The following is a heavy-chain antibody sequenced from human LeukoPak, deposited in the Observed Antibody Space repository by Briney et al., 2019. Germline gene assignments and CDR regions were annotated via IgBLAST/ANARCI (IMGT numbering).Heavy chain of an antibody. CDR1: DYPISSGYY. J-gene: IGHJ5*02. Sequence: SETLSLTCTVSDYPISSGYYWGWIRQPPGKGLEWIGSLYHSGRSFYNPSLKSRVTISIDTSKNQFSLKLSSVTVADTAVYYCARDPEFYYGSGSYKVGWFDPWGQGTLVTVSS. CDR2: LYHSGRS. CDR3: ARDPEFYYGSGSYKVGWFDP. D-gene: IGHD3-10*01. V-gene: IGHV4-38-2*02.